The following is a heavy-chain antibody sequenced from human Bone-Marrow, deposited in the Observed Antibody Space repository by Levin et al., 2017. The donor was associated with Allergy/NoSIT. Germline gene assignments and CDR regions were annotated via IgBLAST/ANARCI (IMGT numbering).Heavy chain of an antibody. CDR3: AKHRHNGYVYAFDV. CDR1: GATITSTYY. J-gene: IGHJ3*01. CDR2: IYYSGAT. D-gene: IGHD5-12*01. Sequence: SQTLSLTCIVSGATITSTYYWGWIRQAPGKGLEWIASIYYSGATYYNSSLRSRVTISVDTSKNQFSLKLSSVTAADTAVYYCAKHRHNGYVYAFDVWGQGTMVTVSS. V-gene: IGHV4-39*01.